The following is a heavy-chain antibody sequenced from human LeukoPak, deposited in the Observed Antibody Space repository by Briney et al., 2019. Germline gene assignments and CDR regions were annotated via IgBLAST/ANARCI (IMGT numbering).Heavy chain of an antibody. D-gene: IGHD3-16*01. CDR3: TRGAGWLIDY. V-gene: IGHV4-59*01. Sequence: SETLSLTCTVSDDSISDYYRGWIRQPPGKGLEWIGYFHNSGASTYNPSLKSRVTISADTSKNQFSLKLNSLTTADTAVYYCTRGAGWLIDYWGQGILVTVSS. CDR2: FHNSGAS. J-gene: IGHJ4*02. CDR1: DDSISDYY.